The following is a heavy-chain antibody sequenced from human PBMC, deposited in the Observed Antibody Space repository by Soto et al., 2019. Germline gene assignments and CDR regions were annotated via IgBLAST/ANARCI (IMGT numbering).Heavy chain of an antibody. CDR1: GFTHSEFPFSRYG. J-gene: IGHJ6*03. CDR3: ARGTPVTDFLMDV. CDR2: IWYDGSNK. D-gene: IGHD2-21*02. Sequence: GGSLRLSCAASGFTHSEFPFSRYGMHWVRQAPGKGLEWVAAIWYDGSNKYYGDSVKGRFTISRDNSLNTLSLHMNSLTAEDTAVYYCARGTPVTDFLMDVWGKGTTVTVSS. V-gene: IGHV3-33*01.